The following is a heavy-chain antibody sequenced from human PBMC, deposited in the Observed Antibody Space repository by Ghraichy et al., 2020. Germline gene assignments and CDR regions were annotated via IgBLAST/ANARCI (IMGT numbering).Heavy chain of an antibody. Sequence: ASVKVSCKASGYTFTGYYMHWVRQAPGQGLEWMGWINPNSGGTNYAQKFQGRVTMTRDTSISTAYMELSRLRSDDTAVYYCARGHEGTFGDDSNYYYGMDVWGQGTTVTVSS. V-gene: IGHV1-2*02. CDR2: INPNSGGT. CDR3: ARGHEGTFGDDSNYYYGMDV. D-gene: IGHD3-16*01. CDR1: GYTFTGYY. J-gene: IGHJ6*02.